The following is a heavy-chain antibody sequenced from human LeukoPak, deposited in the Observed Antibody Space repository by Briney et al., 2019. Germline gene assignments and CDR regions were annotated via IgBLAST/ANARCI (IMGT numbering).Heavy chain of an antibody. D-gene: IGHD6-13*01. CDR2: INHSGST. J-gene: IGHJ4*02. Sequence: SETLSLTCAVYGGSFSGYYWSWIRQPPVKGLEWIGEINHSGSTNYNPSLKSRVTISVDTSKNQFSLKLSSVTAADTAVYYCARCSSSWYPGSPYFDYWGQGTLVTVSS. CDR3: ARCSSSWYPGSPYFDY. CDR1: GGSFSGYY. V-gene: IGHV4-34*01.